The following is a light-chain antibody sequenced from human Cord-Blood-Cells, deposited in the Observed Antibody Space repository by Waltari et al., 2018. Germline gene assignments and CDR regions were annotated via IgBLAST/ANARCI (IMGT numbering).Light chain of an antibody. CDR3: QQYNSYSYT. J-gene: IGKJ2*01. V-gene: IGKV1-5*03. Sequence: TTQTPSALSASIVDRANLTCRASQSISSWLAWYQQKPGKAPKLLIYKASSLESEVPSRFSGSGSGTEFTLTISSLQPDDFATYYCQQYNSYSYTFGQGTKLEIK. CDR2: KAS. CDR1: QSISSW.